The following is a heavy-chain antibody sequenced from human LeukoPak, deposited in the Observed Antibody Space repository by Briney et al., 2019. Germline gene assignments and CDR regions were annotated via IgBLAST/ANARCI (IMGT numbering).Heavy chain of an antibody. CDR3: AITMVRGVAPDY. D-gene: IGHD3-10*01. Sequence: ASVKVSCKASGYTFTSYGISWVRQAPGQGLEWMGRIIPILGIANYAQKFQGRVTITADKSTSTAYMELSSLRSEDTAVYYCAITMVRGVAPDYWGQGTLVTVSS. V-gene: IGHV1-69*04. CDR1: GYTFTSYG. J-gene: IGHJ4*02. CDR2: IIPILGIA.